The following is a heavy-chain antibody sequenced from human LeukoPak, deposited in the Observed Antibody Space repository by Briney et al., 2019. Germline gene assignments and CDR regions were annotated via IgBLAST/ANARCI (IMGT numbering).Heavy chain of an antibody. CDR2: ISSSSSYI. J-gene: IGHJ4*02. CDR1: GFTFSSYS. V-gene: IGHV3-21*01. Sequence: GVSLRLSCAASGFTFSSYSMNWVRQAPGKGLEWVSSISSSSSYIYYADSVKGRFTISRDNAKNSLYLQMNSLRAEDTAVYYCARDENRRNPPDYWGQGTLVTVSS. D-gene: IGHD1-14*01. CDR3: ARDENRRNPPDY.